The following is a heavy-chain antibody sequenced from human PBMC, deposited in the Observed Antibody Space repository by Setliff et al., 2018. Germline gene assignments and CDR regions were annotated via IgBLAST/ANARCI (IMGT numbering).Heavy chain of an antibody. Sequence: ASVKVSCKTSGYSFTVFGISWVRQAPGQGLEWMGWISPYYGSTDYAQKFQGRVTMTTDTPTSTAYMELRSLRSDDTAVYYCVRDAGWQYDDYAGVYFPHWGQGTLVTVSS. CDR2: ISPYYGST. CDR3: VRDAGWQYDDYAGVYFPH. CDR1: GYSFTVFG. V-gene: IGHV1-18*01. J-gene: IGHJ1*01. D-gene: IGHD4-17*01.